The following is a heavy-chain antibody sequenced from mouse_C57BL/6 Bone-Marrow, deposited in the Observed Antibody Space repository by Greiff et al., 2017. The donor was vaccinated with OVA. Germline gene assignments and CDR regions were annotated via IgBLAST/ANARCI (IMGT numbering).Heavy chain of an antibody. CDR2: IDPNSGGT. CDR3: ARRGPITTVVAPPYYYAMDY. Sequence: QVHVKQPGAELVKPGASVKLSCKASGYTFTSYWMHWVKQRPGRGLEWIGRIDPNSGGTKYNEKFKSKATLTVDKPSSTAYMQLSSLTSEDSAVYYCARRGPITTVVAPPYYYAMDYWGQGTSVTVSS. D-gene: IGHD1-1*01. CDR1: GYTFTSYW. V-gene: IGHV1-72*01. J-gene: IGHJ4*01.